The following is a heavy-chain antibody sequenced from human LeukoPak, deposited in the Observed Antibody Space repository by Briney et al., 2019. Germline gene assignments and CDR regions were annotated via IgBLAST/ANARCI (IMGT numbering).Heavy chain of an antibody. CDR3: AGTYGSGTSFLDY. V-gene: IGHV4-39*01. CDR2: IYYSGST. CDR1: GGSISSSSYY. J-gene: IGHJ4*02. D-gene: IGHD3-10*01. Sequence: SSETLSLTCTVSGGSISSSSYYWGWIRQPPGKGLEWIGSIYYSGSTYYNPSLKSRVTMSVDTSKNQFSLKLNSVTAADTAVYYCAGTYGSGTSFLDYWGQGTLVTVSS.